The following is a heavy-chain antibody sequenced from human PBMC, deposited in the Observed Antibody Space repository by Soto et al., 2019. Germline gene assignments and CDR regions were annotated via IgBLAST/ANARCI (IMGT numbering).Heavy chain of an antibody. CDR2: IKQDGSEV. Sequence: EVQLVESGGGLVQSGGSLRLTCTASGFTFTSSWMAWVRQAPGKGLEWVGNIKQDGSEVYYLDSVRGRFTISRASASTSLYLHVNSLRAEDAAMYYCAGIQTNWFDPWGQGTLVAVSS. V-gene: IGHV3-7*01. J-gene: IGHJ5*02. CDR3: AGIQTNWFDP. CDR1: GFTFTSSW.